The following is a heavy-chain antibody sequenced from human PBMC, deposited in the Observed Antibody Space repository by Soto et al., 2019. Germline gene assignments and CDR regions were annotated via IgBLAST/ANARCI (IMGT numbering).Heavy chain of an antibody. CDR1: GYKFIDYW. CDR2: IYPGDFDI. Sequence: PGESLKISCKGSGYKFIDYWIGLVRQVPGKGLEGMGSIYPGDFDIKYGPSFQGQVTISAHNSITPVYVQGRSLKASDTGRYYCARAFGGEYYDRRSWYSAYWGQGTQVTVSS. D-gene: IGHD3-16*01. V-gene: IGHV5-51*01. J-gene: IGHJ4*02. CDR3: ARAFGGEYYDRRSWYSAY.